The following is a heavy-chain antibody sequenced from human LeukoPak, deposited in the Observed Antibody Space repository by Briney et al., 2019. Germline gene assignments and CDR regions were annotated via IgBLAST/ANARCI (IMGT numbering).Heavy chain of an antibody. CDR3: AKDKGVRYFDY. V-gene: IGHV3-30*02. J-gene: IGHJ4*02. D-gene: IGHD1-1*01. CDR1: GFTFSKHG. Sequence: GGSPRLSCAASGFTFSKHGMHWVRQAPGKGLEWVTFIRSDGSDTYYADSVKGRFTISRDNSMNTLYLQMNSLRPEDTAVYYCAKDKGVRYFDYWGQGTLVTVSS. CDR2: IRSDGSDT.